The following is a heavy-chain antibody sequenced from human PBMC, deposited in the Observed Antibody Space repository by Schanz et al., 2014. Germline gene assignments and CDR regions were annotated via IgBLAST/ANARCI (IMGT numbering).Heavy chain of an antibody. V-gene: IGHV3-7*04. Sequence: EVQLVESGGGLVQPGGSLRLSCTASGFTFSDYWMSWVRQAPGKGPEWVANIKHDGSVKDYVDSVEGRLTISRDDAKKSMYLQMNNLRAEDTAVYYCARPALWFGDNCFDPWGQGTLVTVSS. J-gene: IGHJ5*02. CDR3: ARPALWFGDNCFDP. D-gene: IGHD3-10*01. CDR2: IKHDGSVK. CDR1: GFTFSDYW.